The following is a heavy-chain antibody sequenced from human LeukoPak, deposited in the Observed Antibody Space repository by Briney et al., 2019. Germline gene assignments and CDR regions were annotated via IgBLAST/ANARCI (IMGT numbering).Heavy chain of an antibody. V-gene: IGHV4-30-4*01. D-gene: IGHD2-2*01. J-gene: IGHJ6*02. Sequence: SETLSLTCTVSGGSISSGDYYWSWLRQPPGKGLEWIGYIYYSGSTYYNPSLKSRVTISVDTSKNQFSLKLSSVTAADTAVYYCATSYCSSTSCLSDYYYGMDVWGQGTTVTVSS. CDR1: GGSISSGDYY. CDR3: ATSYCSSTSCLSDYYYGMDV. CDR2: IYYSGST.